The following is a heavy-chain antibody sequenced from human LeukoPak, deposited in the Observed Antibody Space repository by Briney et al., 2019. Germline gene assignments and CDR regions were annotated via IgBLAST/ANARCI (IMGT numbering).Heavy chain of an antibody. CDR1: GFTFDDYA. D-gene: IGHD5-12*01. Sequence: AGGSLRLSCAASGFTFDDYAMHWVRQAPGKGLEWVSLISGDGGSTYYADSVKGRFTISRDNSKNSLYLQMNSLRAEDTAVYYCARDPPWSGYDSWGQGTLVTVSS. V-gene: IGHV3-43*02. CDR3: ARDPPWSGYDS. J-gene: IGHJ5*02. CDR2: ISGDGGST.